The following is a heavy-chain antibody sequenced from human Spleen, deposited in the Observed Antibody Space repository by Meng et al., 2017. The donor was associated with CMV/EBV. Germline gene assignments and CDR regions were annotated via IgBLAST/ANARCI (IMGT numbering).Heavy chain of an antibody. CDR1: GFTFSSYW. V-gene: IGHV3-7*01. CDR2: IKQDGSEK. CDR3: ARVLRFLEWPPHYGMDV. J-gene: IGHJ6*02. Sequence: ESLKISCAAAGFTFSSYWMSWVRQAPGKGLEWVANIKQDGSEKYYVDSVKGRFTISRDNAKNSLYLQMNSLRAEDTAVYYCARVLRFLEWPPHYGMDVWGQGTTVTVSS. D-gene: IGHD3-3*01.